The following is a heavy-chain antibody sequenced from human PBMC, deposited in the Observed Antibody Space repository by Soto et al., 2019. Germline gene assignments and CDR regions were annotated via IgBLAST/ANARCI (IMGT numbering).Heavy chain of an antibody. V-gene: IGHV1-3*01. J-gene: IGHJ4*02. D-gene: IGHD5-12*01. CDR2: INAGNGDT. Sequence: QVQLVQSGAEMKKPGASVKLSCKTSGINYNTYAIHWVRQAPGQGLEWMGWINAGNGDTRYSQNFQGRVTLTRDTFASTVYMDLYSLKSEDTGVYYCARAISGYVTWGQGTLVTVSS. CDR1: GINYNTYA. CDR3: ARAISGYVT.